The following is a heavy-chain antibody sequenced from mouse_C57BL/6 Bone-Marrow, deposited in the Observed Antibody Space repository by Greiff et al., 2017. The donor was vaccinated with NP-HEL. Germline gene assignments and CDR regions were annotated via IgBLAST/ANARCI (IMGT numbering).Heavy chain of an antibody. CDR3: ARESYYGNWYFDV. Sequence: VQLQQSGPSLVRPSQTLSLTCTVTGFSINSDCYWIWIRQFPGNKLEYIGYTFYSGITYYNPSLESRTYITRDTSKNQFSLKLSSETTEDTATYYCARESYYGNWYFDVWGTGTTVTVSS. CDR1: GFSINSDCY. V-gene: IGHV3-3*01. D-gene: IGHD2-1*01. CDR2: TFYSGIT. J-gene: IGHJ1*03.